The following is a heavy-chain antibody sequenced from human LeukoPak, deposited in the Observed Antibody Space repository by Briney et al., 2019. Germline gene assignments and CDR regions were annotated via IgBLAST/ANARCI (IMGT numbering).Heavy chain of an antibody. J-gene: IGHJ3*02. Sequence: SETLSHTCAGSGYIFDGFYFWGCIRQPPGNGLEWIGSIYNSGSTSYNPSLKSRVTFSLDTSKNQFSLRLTSVTAADTAVYYCARNISGLGLYSHHAYDPAGAFDIWGQGTLVTVSS. CDR1: GYIFDGFYF. CDR2: IYNSGST. CDR3: ARNISGLGLYSHHAYDPAGAFDI. D-gene: IGHD1-14*01. V-gene: IGHV4-38-2*01.